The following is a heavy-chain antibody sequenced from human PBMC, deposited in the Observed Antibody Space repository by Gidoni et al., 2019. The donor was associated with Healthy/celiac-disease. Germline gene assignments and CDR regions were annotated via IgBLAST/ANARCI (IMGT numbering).Heavy chain of an antibody. CDR1: GYTFTGYY. J-gene: IGHJ4*02. CDR2: INPNSGGT. Sequence: QVQLVQSGAEVKKPGASVKVSCKASGYTFTGYYMHWVRQAPGQGLEWMGWINPNSGGTNYAQKFQGRVTMTRETSISTAYMELSRLRSDDTAVYYCAREYYYDSSGSSILADWGQGTLVTVSS. D-gene: IGHD3-22*01. V-gene: IGHV1-2*02. CDR3: AREYYYDSSGSSILAD.